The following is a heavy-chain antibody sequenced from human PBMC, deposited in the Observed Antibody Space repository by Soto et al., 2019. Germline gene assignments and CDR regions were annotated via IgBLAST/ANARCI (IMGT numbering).Heavy chain of an antibody. CDR3: ARDWGRDSSGLSSFDC. J-gene: IGHJ4*02. D-gene: IGHD6-19*01. V-gene: IGHV1-69*01. CDR2: IIPIFNTR. Sequence: QVHMVQSGAEVKTPGSSVKVSCKASEGTFNNYSITWVRQAPGQGLEWVGGIIPIFNTRTYAQKLQGRVTITADEFTSTAYMELSSLRFEDTAVYYCARDWGRDSSGLSSFDCWGQGTLVTVAS. CDR1: EGTFNNYS.